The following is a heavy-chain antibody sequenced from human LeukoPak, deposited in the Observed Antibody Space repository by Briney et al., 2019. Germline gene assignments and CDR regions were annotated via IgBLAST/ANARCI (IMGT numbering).Heavy chain of an antibody. CDR1: GYTFTGYY. J-gene: IGHJ5*02. CDR3: ARDRSTYSGSYYWFDP. V-gene: IGHV1-2*02. D-gene: IGHD1-26*01. Sequence: ASVKVSCKASGYTFTGYYMHWVRQAPGQGLEWMGWINPNSGGTSYAQKFQGRVTMTRDTSISTAYMELSRLRSDDTAVYYCARDRSTYSGSYYWFDPWGQGTLVTVSS. CDR2: INPNSGGT.